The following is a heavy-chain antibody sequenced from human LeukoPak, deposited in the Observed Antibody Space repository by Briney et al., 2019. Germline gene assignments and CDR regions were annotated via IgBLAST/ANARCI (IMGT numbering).Heavy chain of an antibody. V-gene: IGHV4-39*01. Sequence: SETLSLTCTVSGGSISSSSYYWGWIRQPPGKGLEWIGSIYYSGSTYYNPSLKSRVTISVDTSKNQFSLKLSSVTAADTAVYHCARNQLLSGWFDPWGQGTLVTVSS. D-gene: IGHD2-2*01. CDR2: IYYSGST. J-gene: IGHJ5*02. CDR3: ARNQLLSGWFDP. CDR1: GGSISSSSYY.